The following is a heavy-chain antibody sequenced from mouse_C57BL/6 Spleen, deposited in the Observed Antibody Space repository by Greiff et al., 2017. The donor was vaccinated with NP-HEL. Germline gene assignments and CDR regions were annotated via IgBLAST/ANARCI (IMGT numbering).Heavy chain of an antibody. J-gene: IGHJ4*01. Sequence: VKLVESGAELVRPGASVKLSCKASGYTFTDYYINWVKQRPGQGLEWIARIYPGSGNTYYNEKFKGKATLTAEKSSSTAYMQLSSLTSEDSAVYFCARDLSMAMDYWGQGTSVTVSS. CDR1: GYTFTDYY. CDR3: ARDLSMAMDY. CDR2: IYPGSGNT. V-gene: IGHV1-76*01. D-gene: IGHD2-3*01.